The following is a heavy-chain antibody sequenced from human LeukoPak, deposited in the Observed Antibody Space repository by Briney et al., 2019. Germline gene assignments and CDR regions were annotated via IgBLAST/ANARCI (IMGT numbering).Heavy chain of an antibody. V-gene: IGHV4-31*03. Sequence: KSSETLSLTCTVSGGSITSGGYYWSWTRQHPGKGLEWIGYIYYSGNIYYNPSLKSRVTISVDTSQNQFSLELTSVTAADTAVYYCAQANSFYHGLDVWGQGTTVTVSS. CDR3: AQANSFYHGLDV. CDR1: GGSITSGGYY. CDR2: IYYSGNI. J-gene: IGHJ6*02.